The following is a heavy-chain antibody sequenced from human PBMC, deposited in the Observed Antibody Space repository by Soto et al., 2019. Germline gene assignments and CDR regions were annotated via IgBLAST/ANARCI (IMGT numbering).Heavy chain of an antibody. D-gene: IGHD3-22*01. V-gene: IGHV3-23*01. CDR1: GFTFSSYA. CDR2: ISGSGGST. J-gene: IGHJ4*02. CDR3: AKVGGPKIYDSSGYYYFDY. Sequence: QAGGSLRLSCAASGFTFSSYAMSWVRQAPGKGLEWVSAISGSGGSTYYADSVKGRFTISRDNSKNTLYLQMNSLRAEDTAVYYCAKVGGPKIYDSSGYYYFDYWGQGTLVTVSS.